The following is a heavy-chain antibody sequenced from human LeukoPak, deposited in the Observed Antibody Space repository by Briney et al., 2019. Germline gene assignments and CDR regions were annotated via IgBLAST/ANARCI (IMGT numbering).Heavy chain of an antibody. CDR1: GFTFSSYW. V-gene: IGHV3-9*01. D-gene: IGHD3-22*01. J-gene: IGHJ4*02. CDR3: AKDIGDYDSSGYFDY. Sequence: PGGSLRLSWAASGFTFSSYWMSWVRQAPGKGLEWVSGISWNSGSIGYADSVKGRFTISRDNAKNSLYLQMNSLRAEDTALYYCAKDIGDYDSSGYFDYWGQGTLVTVSS. CDR2: ISWNSGSI.